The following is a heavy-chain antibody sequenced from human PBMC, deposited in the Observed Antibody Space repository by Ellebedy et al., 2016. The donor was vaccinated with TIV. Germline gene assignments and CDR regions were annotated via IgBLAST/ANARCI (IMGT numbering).Heavy chain of an antibody. Sequence: ASVKVSXXASGGTFSSYAISWVRQAPGQGLEWMGGIIPIFGTANYAQKFQGRVTITADKSTSTAYMELSSLRSEDTAVYYCARDFLRAPDGSESYNNWFDPWGQGTPVTVSS. CDR3: ARDFLRAPDGSESYNNWFDP. CDR1: GGTFSSYA. CDR2: IIPIFGTA. J-gene: IGHJ5*02. V-gene: IGHV1-69*06. D-gene: IGHD3-10*01.